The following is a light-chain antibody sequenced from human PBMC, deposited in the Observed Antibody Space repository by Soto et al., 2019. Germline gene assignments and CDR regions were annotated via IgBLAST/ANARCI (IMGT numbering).Light chain of an antibody. V-gene: IGKV1-9*01. Sequence: DIQLTQSPSFLSASVGDRVTLTCRASQGVTSYLAWYQQKPGKDPKFLISAASTLQSGVSSRFSGSGSGTEFTLTVSSLQPEDFATYYCQQLNSYPLTFGQGTRLEI. CDR1: QGVTSY. CDR3: QQLNSYPLT. J-gene: IGKJ5*01. CDR2: AAS.